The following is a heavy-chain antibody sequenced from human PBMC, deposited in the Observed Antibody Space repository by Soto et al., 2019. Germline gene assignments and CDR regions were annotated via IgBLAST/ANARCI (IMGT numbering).Heavy chain of an antibody. Sequence: QVQLQESGPGLVKPSETLSLTCTVSGGSFKSGSYSWSWIRQPPGKGLEWIGYVYHTGRTRYNPSLKSRVSISMDKSKNQFSLNLDSVTGAETAVYFCARDFAYFDSWGQGTLVTVSS. D-gene: IGHD3-3*01. V-gene: IGHV4-61*01. CDR2: VYHTGRT. CDR3: ARDFAYFDS. J-gene: IGHJ4*02. CDR1: GGSFKSGSYS.